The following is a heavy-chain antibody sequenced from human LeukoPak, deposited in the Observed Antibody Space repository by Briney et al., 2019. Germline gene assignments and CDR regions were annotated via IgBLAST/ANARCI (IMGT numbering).Heavy chain of an antibody. J-gene: IGHJ4*02. Sequence: GGSLRLSCAASKFTFSSYSMNWVRQAPGKGLEWISYISSSSTTIYYADSVKGRFTISRDDAKNSLYLQMNSLRAEDTAVYYCARRYCSSTDCLFDYWGQGTLVTVSS. V-gene: IGHV3-48*01. CDR1: KFTFSSYS. D-gene: IGHD2-2*01. CDR2: ISSSSTTI. CDR3: ARRYCSSTDCLFDY.